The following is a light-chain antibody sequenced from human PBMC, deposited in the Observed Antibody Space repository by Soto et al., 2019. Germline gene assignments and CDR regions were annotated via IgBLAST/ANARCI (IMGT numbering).Light chain of an antibody. CDR3: SSYTSSTTYV. CDR2: DVS. CDR1: SSDVGAYSY. Sequence: QSVLTQPASVSGSPGQSITISCTGPSSDVGAYSYVSWYQQHPGKAPKLIIYDVSDRPSGISSRFSGSKSDNTASLTISGLQAEDEAEYYCSSYTSSTTYVFGTGTKVTVL. V-gene: IGLV2-14*01. J-gene: IGLJ1*01.